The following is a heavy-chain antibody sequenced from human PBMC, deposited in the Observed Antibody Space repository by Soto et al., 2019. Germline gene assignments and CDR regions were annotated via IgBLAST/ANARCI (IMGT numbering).Heavy chain of an antibody. CDR1: GFTFSNSW. J-gene: IGHJ6*02. Sequence: PVVSVRLACAASGFTFSNSWMSWVRQAPWKGLEWVGRIKSKTDRGTTDYAAPVKGRFTISRDDSKNTLYLQMNSLKTEDTAVYYCTTSHLYCSSTSCYGYYYYYGMDVWGQGTTVTVSS. V-gene: IGHV3-15*01. CDR2: IKSKTDRGTT. D-gene: IGHD2-2*01. CDR3: TTSHLYCSSTSCYGYYYYYGMDV.